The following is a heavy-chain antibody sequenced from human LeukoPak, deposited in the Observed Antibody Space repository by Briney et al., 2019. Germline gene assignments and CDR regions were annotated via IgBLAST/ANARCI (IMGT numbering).Heavy chain of an antibody. D-gene: IGHD2-15*01. CDR3: ARGHPNIDCSGGSCYYFDY. J-gene: IGHJ4*02. V-gene: IGHV4-34*01. CDR1: GGSFSGYY. Sequence: SETLSLTCAVYGGSFSGYYWSWIRQPPGKGLEWIGEINHSGSTNYNPSLKSRVTIAVDTSKNQFSLKLSSVTAADTAVYYCARGHPNIDCSGGSCYYFDYWGQGTLVTVSS. CDR2: INHSGST.